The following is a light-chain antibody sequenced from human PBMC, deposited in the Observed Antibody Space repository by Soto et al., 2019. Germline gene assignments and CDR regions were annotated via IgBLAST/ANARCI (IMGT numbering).Light chain of an antibody. CDR2: YDS. CDR1: NIGSKS. Sequence: SYEPTQPPSVSVAPGKTARITCGGNNIGSKSVHWYQQKPGQAPVLVIYYDSDRPSGIPERFSGSNSGNTATLTISRVEAGDEADYYCQVWDSSSDPAVFGGGTQLTVL. V-gene: IGLV3-21*04. J-gene: IGLJ7*01. CDR3: QVWDSSSDPAV.